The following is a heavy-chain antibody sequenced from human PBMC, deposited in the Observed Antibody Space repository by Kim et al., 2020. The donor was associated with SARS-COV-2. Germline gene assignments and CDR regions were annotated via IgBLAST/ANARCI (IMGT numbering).Heavy chain of an antibody. D-gene: IGHD3-3*01. J-gene: IGHJ4*02. CDR3: ASVRPGGYDFWSGYPDY. CDR1: GYTFTSYG. V-gene: IGHV1-18*01. CDR2: ISAYNGNT. Sequence: ASVKVSCKSSGYTFTSYGISWVRQAPGQGLEWMGWISAYNGNTNYAQKLQGRVTMTTDTSTSTAYMELRSLRSDDTAVYYCASVRPGGYDFWSGYPDYWGQGTLVTVSS.